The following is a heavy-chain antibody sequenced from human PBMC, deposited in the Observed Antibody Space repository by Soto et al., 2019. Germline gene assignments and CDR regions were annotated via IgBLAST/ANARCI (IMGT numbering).Heavy chain of an antibody. D-gene: IGHD2-15*01. V-gene: IGHV1-2*04. CDR2: INPNSGGT. CDR3: ARGGDLYCSGGSCYSWFDP. Sequence: QVQLVQSGAEVKKPGASVKVSCKASGYTFTGYYMHWVRQAPGQGLEWMGWINPNSGGTNYAQKFQGWVTMTRDTSISTAYMELSRLRSDDTAMYYCARGGDLYCSGGSCYSWFDPWGQGTLVTVSS. J-gene: IGHJ5*02. CDR1: GYTFTGYY.